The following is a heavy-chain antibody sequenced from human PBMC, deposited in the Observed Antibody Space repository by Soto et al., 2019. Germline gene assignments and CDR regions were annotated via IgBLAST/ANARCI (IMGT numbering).Heavy chain of an antibody. CDR3: ARHFTDSSGYYYYYYYGMDV. D-gene: IGHD3-22*01. Sequence: GESLKISCKGSGYSFTSYWIGWVRQMPGKGLEWMGRIDPSDSYTNYSPSFQGHVTISADKSISTAYLQWSSLKASDTAMYYCARHFTDSSGYYYYYYYGMDVWGQGTTVTSP. V-gene: IGHV5-10-1*01. CDR1: GYSFTSYW. CDR2: IDPSDSYT. J-gene: IGHJ6*02.